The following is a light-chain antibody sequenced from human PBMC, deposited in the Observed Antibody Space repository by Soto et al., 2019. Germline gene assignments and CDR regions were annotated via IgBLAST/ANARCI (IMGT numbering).Light chain of an antibody. CDR2: GND. J-gene: IGLJ3*02. CDR1: TSNIGHNY. CDR3: APWDTNLSAV. V-gene: IGLV1-51*01. Sequence: QSVLTQPPSVSAAPGQTVTISCSGGTSNIGHNYVSWYQQLPGTAPTLLIYGNDKRPSGIPDRFSGSKSGTSATLAITGLHTGDEADYYCAPWDTNLSAVFGGGTKLTVL.